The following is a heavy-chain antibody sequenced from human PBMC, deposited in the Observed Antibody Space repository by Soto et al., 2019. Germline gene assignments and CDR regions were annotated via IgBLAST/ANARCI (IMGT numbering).Heavy chain of an antibody. J-gene: IGHJ4*02. CDR1: GFTFSSYG. D-gene: IGHD3-9*01. CDR2: IWYDGSNK. V-gene: IGHV3-33*01. CDR3: ARDQMGGYDMIFDY. Sequence: QVQLVESGGGVVQPGRSLRLSCAASGFTFSSYGMHWVRQAPGKGMEWVAVIWYDGSNKYYADSVKGRFTISRDNSKNTLYLQMNSLRAEDTAVYYCARDQMGGYDMIFDYWGQGTLVTVSS.